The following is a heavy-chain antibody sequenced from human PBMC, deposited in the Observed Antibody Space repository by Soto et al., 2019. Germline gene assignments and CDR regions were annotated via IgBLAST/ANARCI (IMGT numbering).Heavy chain of an antibody. Sequence: PGGSLRLSCAASGFTFSSYSMNWVRQAPGKGLEWVSSISSSSSYIYYADSVKGRFTISSENAKNSLYLQMNSLRAEDTAVYYMARVPEGFGEXFGYYYYYDMAVWGIGTTVPVSS. D-gene: IGHD3-10*01. CDR3: ARVPEGFGEXFGYYYYYDMAV. V-gene: IGHV3-21*01. J-gene: IGHJ6*03. CDR2: ISSSSSYI. CDR1: GFTFSSYS.